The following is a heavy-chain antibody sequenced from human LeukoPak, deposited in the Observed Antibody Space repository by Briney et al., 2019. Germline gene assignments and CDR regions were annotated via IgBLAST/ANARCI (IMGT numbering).Heavy chain of an antibody. CDR1: GGSISSGGYS. V-gene: IGHV4-30-2*01. CDR3: ARGSDPYYYDSSGYYAYPQYYFDY. D-gene: IGHD3-22*01. Sequence: SETLSLTCTVSGGSISSGGYSWSWIRQPPGKGLEWIGYIYHSGSTYYNPSLKSRVTISVDRSKNQFSLKLSSVTAADTAVYYCARGSDPYYYDSSGYYAYPQYYFDYWGQGTLVTVSS. J-gene: IGHJ4*02. CDR2: IYHSGST.